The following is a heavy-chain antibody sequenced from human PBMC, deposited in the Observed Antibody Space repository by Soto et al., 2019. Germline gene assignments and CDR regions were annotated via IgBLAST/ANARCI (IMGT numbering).Heavy chain of an antibody. J-gene: IGHJ5*02. V-gene: IGHV1-69*04. Sequence: ASVKVSCKASGGTFSSYTISWVRQAPGQGLEWMGRIIPILGIANYAQKFQGRVTITADKSTSTAYMELSSLRSEDTAVYYCAREARPNVMTTVTDRKFDPWGQGTLVTVSS. CDR2: IIPILGIA. D-gene: IGHD4-17*01. CDR1: GGTFSSYT. CDR3: AREARPNVMTTVTDRKFDP.